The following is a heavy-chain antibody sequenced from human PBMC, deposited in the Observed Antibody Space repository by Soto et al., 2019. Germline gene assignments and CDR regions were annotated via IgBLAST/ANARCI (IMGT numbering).Heavy chain of an antibody. Sequence: VGSLRLSCAASGFTFSSYAMHWVRQAPGKGLEWVAVISYDGSNKYYADSVKGRFTISRDNSKNTLYLQMNSLRAEDTAVYYCARDRVVVTAIQYFQHWGQGTPVTVSS. CDR3: ARDRVVVTAIQYFQH. CDR2: ISYDGSNK. D-gene: IGHD2-21*02. V-gene: IGHV3-30-3*01. J-gene: IGHJ1*01. CDR1: GFTFSSYA.